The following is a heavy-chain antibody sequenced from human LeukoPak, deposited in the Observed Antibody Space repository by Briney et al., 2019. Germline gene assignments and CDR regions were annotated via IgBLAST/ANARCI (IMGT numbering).Heavy chain of an antibody. CDR3: AKTLLRYFDWLFGNTAPDDY. CDR1: GFTFSSYA. Sequence: GGSLRLSCAASGFTFSSYAMSWVRQAPGKGLEWVSAISGSGGSTYYADSVKGRFTISRDNSKNTLYLQMNSLRAEDTAVYYCAKTLLRYFDWLFGNTAPDDYWGQGTLVTVSS. D-gene: IGHD3-9*01. CDR2: ISGSGGST. V-gene: IGHV3-23*01. J-gene: IGHJ4*02.